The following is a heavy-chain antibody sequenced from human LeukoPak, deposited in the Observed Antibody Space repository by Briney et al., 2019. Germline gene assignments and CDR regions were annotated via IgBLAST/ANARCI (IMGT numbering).Heavy chain of an antibody. D-gene: IGHD5-18*01. J-gene: IGHJ5*02. CDR2: IYYSGST. CDR1: GGSISSSSYY. Sequence: PSETLSLTCTVSGGSISSSSYYWGWIRQPPGKGPEWIGSIYYSGSTYYNPSFKSRVTISVDTSKNQFSLKLSSVTAADTAVYYCARDLGGYSYGYEIYPWGQGTLVTVSS. CDR3: ARDLGGYSYGYEIYP. V-gene: IGHV4-39*07.